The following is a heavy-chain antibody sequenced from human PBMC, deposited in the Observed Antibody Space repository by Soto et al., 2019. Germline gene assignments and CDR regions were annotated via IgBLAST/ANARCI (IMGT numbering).Heavy chain of an antibody. J-gene: IGHJ4*02. D-gene: IGHD6-19*01. Sequence: ASVKVSCKASGYTFTSYAMHWVRQAPGQRLEWMGWINAGNGSTYYADSVKGRFTISRDNSKNTLYLQMNSLRAEDTAVYYCAKGKNYSSGSYGYWGQGTLVTVSS. CDR1: GYTFTSYA. V-gene: IGHV1-3*01. CDR3: AKGKNYSSGSYGY. CDR2: INAGNGST.